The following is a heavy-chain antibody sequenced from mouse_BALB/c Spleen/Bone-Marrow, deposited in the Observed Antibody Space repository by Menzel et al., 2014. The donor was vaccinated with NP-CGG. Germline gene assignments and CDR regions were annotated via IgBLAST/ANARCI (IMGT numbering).Heavy chain of an antibody. CDR1: GYAFTNYL. J-gene: IGHJ1*01. Sequence: QVQLQQSGAELVRPGTSVKVSCKASGYAFTNYLIEWLKQRPGQGLELVGVINPRSGSTNYNEKFKGKATLTADKSSSTAYMQLSSLTSDDSAVYFCSRGPTWYFDVWGAGTTVTVSS. CDR2: INPRSGST. CDR3: SRGPTWYFDV. D-gene: IGHD3-3*01. V-gene: IGHV1-54*03.